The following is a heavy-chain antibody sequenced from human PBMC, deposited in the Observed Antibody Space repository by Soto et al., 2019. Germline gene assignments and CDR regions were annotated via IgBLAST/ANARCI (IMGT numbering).Heavy chain of an antibody. CDR3: VKKSCRHTKCYTGWCFDL. CDR2: SRWNSGDK. D-gene: IGHD3-16*02. CDR1: GLNIVDHD. J-gene: IGHJ2*01. V-gene: IGHV3-9*01. Sequence: LSNKASGLNIVDHDMHWVLKTTGKGLQWVSGSRWNSGDKDYGDSVKGRFTISRDNAKNSLDLQMSSLRVEDTATYYCVKKSCRHTKCYTGWCFDLWGRRTLV.